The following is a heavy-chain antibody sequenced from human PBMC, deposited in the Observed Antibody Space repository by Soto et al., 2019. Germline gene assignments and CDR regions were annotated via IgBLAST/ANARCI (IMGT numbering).Heavy chain of an antibody. CDR3: ATVRAGTIRDFDN. Sequence: PGGSLRLSCAASGFTFSSYSMNWVRQAPGKGLEWVSSISSSSSYIYYADSVKGRFTISRDNAKNSLYLQMNSLRDEDTAVYYCATVRAGTIRDFDNWGLGTLVTVS. V-gene: IGHV3-21*01. D-gene: IGHD3-10*02. CDR1: GFTFSSYS. J-gene: IGHJ4*02. CDR2: ISSSSSYI.